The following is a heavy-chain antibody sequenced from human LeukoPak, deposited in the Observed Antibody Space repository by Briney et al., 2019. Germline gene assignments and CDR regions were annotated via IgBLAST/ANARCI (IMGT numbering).Heavy chain of an antibody. CDR2: ISSSSSYI. CDR1: GFTFSSYS. V-gene: IGHV3-21*01. D-gene: IGHD3-22*01. CDR3: ARDDTVSSGYDY. Sequence: MSGGSLRLSCAASGFTFSSYSMNWVRQAPGKGLEWVSSISSSSSYIYYADSVKGRFTISRDNAKNSLYLQMNSLRAEDTAVYYCARDDTVSSGYDYWGQGTLVTVSS. J-gene: IGHJ4*02.